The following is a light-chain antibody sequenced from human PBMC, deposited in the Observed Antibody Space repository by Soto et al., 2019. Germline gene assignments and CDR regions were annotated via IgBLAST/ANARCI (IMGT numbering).Light chain of an antibody. CDR3: CSSASSSTFYV. J-gene: IGLJ1*01. V-gene: IGLV2-23*01. CDR1: SGDVGSSNL. CDR2: EGS. Sequence: QSALTXPACVSGSPGQSITICWAGSSGDVGSSNLVSWYQQYPGKAPKPIIYEGSRRPSGVSGRFSGSKSGNTASLTISGLQAEDEADYYCCSSASSSTFYVFGTGTKVTVL.